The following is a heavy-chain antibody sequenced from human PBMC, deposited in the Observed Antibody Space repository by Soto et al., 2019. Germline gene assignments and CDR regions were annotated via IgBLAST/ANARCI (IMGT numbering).Heavy chain of an antibody. CDR3: AKDGRGSGSHYNSFGY. Sequence: EVQLVESGGGLIQPGGSLKLSCAASGFTVGNNYMSWFRQAPGKGLEWVSLIYSTGTTKYADSVKGRFTVSRDNDKNTLYLQMNRLRAEDTAVYYCAKDGRGSGSHYNSFGYWGQGTLVTVSS. J-gene: IGHJ4*02. CDR1: GFTVGNNY. D-gene: IGHD3-10*01. CDR2: IYSTGTT. V-gene: IGHV3-53*01.